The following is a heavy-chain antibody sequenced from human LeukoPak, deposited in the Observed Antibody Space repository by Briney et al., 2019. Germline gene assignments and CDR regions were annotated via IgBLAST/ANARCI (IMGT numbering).Heavy chain of an antibody. V-gene: IGHV1-18*01. D-gene: IGHD5/OR15-5a*01. CDR2: ISAYNGNT. Sequence: ASVKVSCKASGYTFTSYGISWVRQAPGQGLEWMGWISAYNGNTNYAQKLQGRVTMTTDTSTSTAYMELRSLRSDDTAVYYCARDLVYVSGCRRKDYFDYWGQGTLVTVSS. J-gene: IGHJ4*02. CDR3: ARDLVYVSGCRRKDYFDY. CDR1: GYTFTSYG.